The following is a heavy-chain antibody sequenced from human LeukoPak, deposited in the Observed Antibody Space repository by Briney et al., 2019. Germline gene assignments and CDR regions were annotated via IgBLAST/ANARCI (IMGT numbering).Heavy chain of an antibody. CDR3: ARFPHYYMGV. V-gene: IGHV5-51*01. Sequence: GESLKISCKGFGYSFTNYWIGWVRQMPGRGLEWMGIIHPGDSDTRYSPSFQGQVTISVDKSISTAYLQWSSLKASDTAMYYCARFPHYYMGVWGKGTTVTVSS. CDR1: GYSFTNYW. J-gene: IGHJ6*03. CDR2: IHPGDSDT.